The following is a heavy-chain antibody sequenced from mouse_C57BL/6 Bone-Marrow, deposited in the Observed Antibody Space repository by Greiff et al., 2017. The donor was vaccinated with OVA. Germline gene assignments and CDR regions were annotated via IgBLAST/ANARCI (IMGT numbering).Heavy chain of an antibody. CDR3: ARWGGYYVGYAMDY. Sequence: QVQLQPGAELVKPGASVKMSCKASGYTFTSYWITWVKQRPGQGLEWIGDIYPGSGSTNYNEKFKSKATLTVDTSSSTAYMQLSSLTSEDSAVYYCARWGGYYVGYAMDYWGQGTSVTVSS. CDR2: IYPGSGST. D-gene: IGHD2-3*01. CDR1: GYTFTSYW. J-gene: IGHJ4*01. V-gene: IGHV1-55*01.